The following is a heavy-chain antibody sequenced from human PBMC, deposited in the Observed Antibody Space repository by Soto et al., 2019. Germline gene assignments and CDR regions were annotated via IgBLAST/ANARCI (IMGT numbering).Heavy chain of an antibody. V-gene: IGHV1-18*01. D-gene: IGHD2-2*01. Sequence: QVQLVQSGAEVKKPGASVKVSCKASGYTFTSSGIRWVRQAPGQGLEWMGWISAYNGNTNYAQKLQGRVTMTTDTSTNTDYRELKSLRSDDTDVYYCARDGRIVVLPADYYYYGMGVWGQGTTVTVSS. CDR2: ISAYNGNT. CDR3: ARDGRIVVLPADYYYYGMGV. J-gene: IGHJ6*02. CDR1: GYTFTSSG.